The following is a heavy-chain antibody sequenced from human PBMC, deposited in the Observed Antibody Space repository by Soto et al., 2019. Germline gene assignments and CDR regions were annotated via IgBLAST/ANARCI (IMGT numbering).Heavy chain of an antibody. CDR2: INHSGST. J-gene: IGHJ3*02. Sequence: SETLSLTCAVYGGSFSGYYWSWIRQPPGKGLEWIGEINHSGSTNYNPSLKSRVTISVDTSKNQFSLKLSSVTAADTAVYYCAGRYSSAFDIWGQGTMVPVSS. V-gene: IGHV4-34*01. D-gene: IGHD6-13*01. CDR3: AGRYSSAFDI. CDR1: GGSFSGYY.